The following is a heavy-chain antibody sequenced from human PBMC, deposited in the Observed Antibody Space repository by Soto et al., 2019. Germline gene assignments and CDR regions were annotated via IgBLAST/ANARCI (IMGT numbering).Heavy chain of an antibody. D-gene: IGHD3-3*01. CDR3: ARLGGYYQALDH. CDR2: ISYSGST. Sequence: PSETLSLTCTVSGGSISSYYWSWIRQPPGKGLEWIGYISYSGSTNYNPSLKSRVTISVDTSKNQFSLKLSSVTAADTAVYYCARLGGYYQALDHWSQGTLVTVSS. J-gene: IGHJ4*02. CDR1: GGSISSYY. V-gene: IGHV4-59*08.